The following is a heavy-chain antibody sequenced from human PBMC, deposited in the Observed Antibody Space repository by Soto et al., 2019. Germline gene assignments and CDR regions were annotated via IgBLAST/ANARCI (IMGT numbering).Heavy chain of an antibody. CDR1: GFTFSSYA. CDR2: ISGSGGST. V-gene: IGHV3-23*01. D-gene: IGHD4-17*01. Sequence: EVQLLESGGGVVQPGGSLRLSCAASGFTFSSYAMSWVRQAPGKGLEWVSAISGSGGSTYYADSVKARFTISRDNSKNTLYLQMNSLRAEDTAVYYCAKVPNGDLTYYYYYMDVWGNGTTVTVSS. CDR3: AKVPNGDLTYYYYYMDV. J-gene: IGHJ6*03.